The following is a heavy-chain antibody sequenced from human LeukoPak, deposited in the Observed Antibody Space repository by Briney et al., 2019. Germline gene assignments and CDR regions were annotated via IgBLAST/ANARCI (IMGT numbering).Heavy chain of an antibody. CDR1: GFTFSSYA. CDR2: ISGSGGST. D-gene: IGHD5-12*01. V-gene: IGHV3-23*01. CDR3: AKGGYDSHFEY. J-gene: IGHJ4*02. Sequence: GSLRLSCAASGFTFSSYAMSWVRHAPGKRLEWVSAISGSGGSTYYADSVKGRFTISRDNSKNTLYLQTNSLRAEDTAVYYCAKGGYDSHFEYWGQGTLVTVSS.